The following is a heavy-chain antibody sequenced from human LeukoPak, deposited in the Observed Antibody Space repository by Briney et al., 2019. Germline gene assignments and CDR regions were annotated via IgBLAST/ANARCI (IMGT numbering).Heavy chain of an antibody. CDR1: GYSISSGYY. D-gene: IGHD3-3*01. J-gene: IGHJ6*03. CDR3: ASSSRHYDFWNGYLQRYMDV. V-gene: IGHV4-38-2*02. Sequence: SETLSLTCTVSGYSISSGYYWGWIRQPPGKGLEWIGSIYHSGSTYYNPSLKSRVTISVDTSKNQFSLKLSSVTAADTAVYYCASSSRHYDFWNGYLQRYMDVWGKGTTVTVSS. CDR2: IYHSGST.